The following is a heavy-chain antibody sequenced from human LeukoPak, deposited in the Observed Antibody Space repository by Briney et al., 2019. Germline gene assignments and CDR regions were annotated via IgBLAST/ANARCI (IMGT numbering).Heavy chain of an antibody. CDR1: GFTFSDYY. CDR2: ISYDGTYDGNKK. J-gene: IGHJ6*02. CDR3: VRDGSKGVGISTTYYYYGMDV. Sequence: HPGGSLRLSCAASGFTFSDYYMSWIRQAPGKGLEWVAVISYDGTYDGNKKYYADSVKGRFTISRDNSNNTLYLQMSSLRADDTAVYYCVRDGSKGVGISTTYYYYGMDVWGQGTTVTVSS. V-gene: IGHV3-30-3*01. D-gene: IGHD1-1*01.